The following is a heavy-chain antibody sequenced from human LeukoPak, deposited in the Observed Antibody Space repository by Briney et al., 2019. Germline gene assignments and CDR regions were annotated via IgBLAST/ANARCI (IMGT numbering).Heavy chain of an antibody. CDR3: ARDIVVVVAASRYYYYYYMDV. V-gene: IGHV6-1*01. CDR2: TYYRSKWYN. D-gene: IGHD2-15*01. Sequence: SQTLSLTCAISGDSVSSNSAAWNWIRQSPSRGLEWLGRTYYRSKWYNDYAVSVKSRITINPDTSKNQFSLQLNSVTPEDTAVYYCARDIVVVVAASRYYYYYYMDVWGKGTTVTVSS. J-gene: IGHJ6*03. CDR1: GDSVSSNSAA.